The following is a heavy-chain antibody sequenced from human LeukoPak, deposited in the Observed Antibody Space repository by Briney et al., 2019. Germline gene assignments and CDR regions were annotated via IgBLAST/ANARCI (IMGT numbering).Heavy chain of an antibody. CDR3: ARVTSCSSTSCYSWEYYYYYMDV. V-gene: IGHV4-38-2*02. D-gene: IGHD2-2*01. CDR2: IYHSGST. CDR1: GYSISSGYY. J-gene: IGHJ6*03. Sequence: SETLSLTCTVSGYSISSGYYWGWIRQPPGKGLEWIGSIYHSGSTYYNPSLKGRVTISVDTSKNQFSLKLSSVTAADTAVNYCARVTSCSSTSCYSWEYYYYYMDVWGKGTTVTVSS.